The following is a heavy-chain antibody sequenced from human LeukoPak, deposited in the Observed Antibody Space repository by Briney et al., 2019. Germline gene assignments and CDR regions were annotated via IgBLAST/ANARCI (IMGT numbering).Heavy chain of an antibody. CDR3: ARDKDSSSWYWFDP. CDR2: IKQDGSEK. Sequence: PGGSLRLSCAASGFAFSSYWMSWVRQAPGKGLEWVANIKQDGSEKYYVDSVKGRFTISRDNAKNSLYLQMNSLRAEDTAVYYCARDKDSSSWYWFDPWGQGTLVTVSS. J-gene: IGHJ5*02. V-gene: IGHV3-7*01. CDR1: GFAFSSYW. D-gene: IGHD6-13*01.